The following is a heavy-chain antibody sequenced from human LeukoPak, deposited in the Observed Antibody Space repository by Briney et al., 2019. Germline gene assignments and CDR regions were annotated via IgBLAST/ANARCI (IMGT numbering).Heavy chain of an antibody. D-gene: IGHD5-18*01. CDR1: GGSISSYY. CDR2: IYYSGST. CDR3: ARAISGYNAIDY. Sequence: SETLSLTCTVSGGSISSYYWSWIRQPPGKGLEWIGYIYYSGSTNYNPSLKSRVTISVDTSKNQFSLKLSSVTAADTAVHYCARAISGYNAIDYWGQGTLVTVSS. J-gene: IGHJ4*02. V-gene: IGHV4-59*01.